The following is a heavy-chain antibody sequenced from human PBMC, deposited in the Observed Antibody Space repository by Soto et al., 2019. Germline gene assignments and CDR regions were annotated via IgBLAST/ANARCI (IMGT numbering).Heavy chain of an antibody. Sequence: QVQVVESGGGVVQPGRSLRLSCTASGFTFSGHAMHWVRQPPGKGLEWVGQIWYDGSNKYYADSVKGRFTISRDNSKNTLYVQMDSLRVEDTAVYYCARDGQSLAPYALDVWGQGTSVTVSS. CDR1: GFTFSGHA. CDR3: ARDGQSLAPYALDV. J-gene: IGHJ6*02. V-gene: IGHV3-33*01. D-gene: IGHD6-19*01. CDR2: IWYDGSNK.